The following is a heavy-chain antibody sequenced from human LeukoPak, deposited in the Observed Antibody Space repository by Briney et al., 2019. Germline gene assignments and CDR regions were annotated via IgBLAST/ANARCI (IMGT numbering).Heavy chain of an antibody. Sequence: GGSLRLSCAASGFIFSDYGMTWVRQAPGKGLEWVANIKQDGTNIQYVDSVKGRFTISRDNAKSSLYLQMNTLRVEDTAVYYCVAGSGWLGEKWGQGTLVTVSS. CDR3: VAGSGWLGEK. V-gene: IGHV3-7*01. CDR2: IKQDGTNI. J-gene: IGHJ4*02. CDR1: GFIFSDYG. D-gene: IGHD6-19*01.